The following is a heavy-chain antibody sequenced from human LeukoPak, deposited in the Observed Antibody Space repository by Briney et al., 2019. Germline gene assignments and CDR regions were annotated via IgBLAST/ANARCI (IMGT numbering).Heavy chain of an antibody. CDR3: ARTEEGLADY. J-gene: IGHJ4*02. CDR1: GGSISSSSYY. V-gene: IGHV4-39*01. Sequence: SETLSLTCTVSGGSISSSSYYWGWLRQPPGKGLEWIGSIYYSGSTYYNPSLKSRVTISVDTSKNQFSLKLSSVTAAVTAVYYCARTEEGLADYWGQGTLVTVSS. CDR2: IYYSGST.